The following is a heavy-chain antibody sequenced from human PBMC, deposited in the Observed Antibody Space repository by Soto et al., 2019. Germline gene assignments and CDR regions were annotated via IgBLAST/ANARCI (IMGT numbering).Heavy chain of an antibody. CDR2: ISSSGSTI. J-gene: IGHJ6*02. CDR3: AHEDIAAAGTYGMDV. CDR1: GFTFSSYE. D-gene: IGHD6-13*01. V-gene: IGHV3-48*03. Sequence: GGSLRLSCAASGFTFSSYEMNWVRQAPGKGLEWVSYISSSGSTIYYADSVKGRFTISRDNAKNSLYLQMNSLRAEDTAVYYCAHEDIAAAGTYGMDVWGQGTTVTVSS.